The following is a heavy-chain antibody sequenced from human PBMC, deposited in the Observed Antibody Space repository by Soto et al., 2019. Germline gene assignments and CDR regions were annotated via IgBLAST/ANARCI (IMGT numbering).Heavy chain of an antibody. J-gene: IGHJ6*02. D-gene: IGHD2-2*01. CDR2: IIPICGTA. V-gene: IGHV1-69*01. CDR3: ARCGVVPAAEGTYYYYGMDV. Sequence: QVQLVQSGAEVKKPGSSVKVSCKASGGTFSSYAISWVRQAPGQGLEWMGGIIPICGTANYAQKFQGRVTITADESTSTSYMELSSLRSEDTAVYYCARCGVVPAAEGTYYYYGMDVWGQGTTVTVSS. CDR1: GGTFSSYA.